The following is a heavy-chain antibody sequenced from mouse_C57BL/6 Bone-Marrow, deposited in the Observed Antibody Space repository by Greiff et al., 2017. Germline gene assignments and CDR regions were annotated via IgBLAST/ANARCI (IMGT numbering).Heavy chain of an antibody. CDR1: GYTFTDYE. V-gene: IGHV1-15*01. CDR3: TRGGYSNYGDY. Sequence: LVESGAELVRPGASVTLSCKASGYTFTDYEMHWVKQTPVHGLEWIGAIDPETGGTAYNQKFKGKAILTADKSSSTAYMELRSLTSEDSAVYYCTRGGYSNYGDYWGQGTTLTVSS. D-gene: IGHD2-5*01. J-gene: IGHJ2*01. CDR2: IDPETGGT.